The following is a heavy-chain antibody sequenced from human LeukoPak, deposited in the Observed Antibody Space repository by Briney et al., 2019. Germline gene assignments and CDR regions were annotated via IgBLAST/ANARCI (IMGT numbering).Heavy chain of an antibody. V-gene: IGHV1-2*02. CDR1: GYTFTGYY. J-gene: IGHJ4*02. CDR3: ATLSGNSWEYYFDY. CDR2: INPNSGGT. Sequence: SVKVSCKASGYTFTGYYMHWVRQAPGPGLEWMGWINPNSGGTNYAQRFQGRVTMTRDTSISTAYMELRRLKSDDKAVYYCATLSGNSWEYYFDYWGQGALVTVSS. D-gene: IGHD1-26*01.